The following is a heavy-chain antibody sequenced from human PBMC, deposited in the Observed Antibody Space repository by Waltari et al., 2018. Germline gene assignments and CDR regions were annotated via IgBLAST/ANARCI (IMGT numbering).Heavy chain of an antibody. J-gene: IGHJ3*02. V-gene: IGHV4-38-2*01. Sequence: QVQLQESGPGLVKPSETLSLTCAVSGYSTSSGSYWGWIRQPTGKGLEWIGSIYHSGSTYYNPSLKSRVTISVDTSKNQFSLKLSSVTAADTAVYYCARHQYNWNYDDAFDIWGQGTMVTVSS. CDR2: IYHSGST. CDR3: ARHQYNWNYDDAFDI. CDR1: GYSTSSGSY. D-gene: IGHD1-1*01.